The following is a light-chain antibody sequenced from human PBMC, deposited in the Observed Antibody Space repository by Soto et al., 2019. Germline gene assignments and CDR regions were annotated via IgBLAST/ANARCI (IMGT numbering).Light chain of an antibody. Sequence: EIVFTQDPTTLVLSPGGRAPPSCRASQSLSSNFLAWYQQKPGQPPRLLIYDSSTRATGFPDRFSGSGSGTDFTLTIIRLEPEDFAVYYCQQYDISPWTFGQGTKVDIK. CDR2: DSS. CDR1: QSLSSNF. J-gene: IGKJ1*01. CDR3: QQYDISPWT. V-gene: IGKV3-20*01.